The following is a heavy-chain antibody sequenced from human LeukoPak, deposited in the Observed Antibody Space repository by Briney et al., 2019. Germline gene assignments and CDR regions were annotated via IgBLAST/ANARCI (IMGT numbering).Heavy chain of an antibody. CDR3: ARAVGSVLEPYYFDY. CDR1: GGSISSYY. D-gene: IGHD2-8*02. V-gene: IGHV4-59*12. CDR2: IYYSGTS. Sequence: PSETLSLTCTVSGGSISSYYWSWIRQPPGKGLEWIGYIYYSGTSNYNPSLKSRATISVDTSKNQFSLKLSSVTAADTAVYYCARAVGSVLEPYYFDYWGQGTLVTVSS. J-gene: IGHJ4*02.